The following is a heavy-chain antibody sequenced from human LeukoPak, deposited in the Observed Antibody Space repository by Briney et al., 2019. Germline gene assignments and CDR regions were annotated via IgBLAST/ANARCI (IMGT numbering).Heavy chain of an antibody. CDR3: AKSRELSLYYSDY. D-gene: IGHD3-16*02. J-gene: IGHJ4*02. CDR1: GGTFSSYA. CDR2: IIPIFGTA. V-gene: IGHV1-69*06. Sequence: SVTVSCKASGGTFSSYAISWVRQAPGQGLEWMGGIIPIFGTANYAQKFQGRVTITADKSTSTAYMELSSLRSEDTAVYYCAKSRELSLYYSDYGGQGTRVTVSS.